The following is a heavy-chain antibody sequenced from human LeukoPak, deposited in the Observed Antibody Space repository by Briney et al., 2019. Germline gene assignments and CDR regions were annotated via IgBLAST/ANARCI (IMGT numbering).Heavy chain of an antibody. D-gene: IGHD6-19*01. J-gene: IGHJ4*02. CDR1: GYTFTGYY. CDR3: ARRGRVSNIAVRTGLDY. CDR2: INPNSGGT. Sequence: GASVKVSCKASGYTFTGYYIHWVRQAPGQGLEWMGWINPNSGGTNYAQKFQGRVTMTRDTSISTAYMELSRLRSDDTAVYYCARRGRVSNIAVRTGLDYWGQGTLVTVSS. V-gene: IGHV1-2*02.